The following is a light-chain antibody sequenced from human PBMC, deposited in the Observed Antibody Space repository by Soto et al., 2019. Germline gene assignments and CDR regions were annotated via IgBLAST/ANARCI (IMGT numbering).Light chain of an antibody. J-gene: IGKJ4*01. Sequence: IQMTQSPSSQSASVGDRVSITCRASQGIRNDVGWYQQKPGKAPKRLIYAAYNLQSGVPSRFSGSGSGTEFTLTISSLQPEDFATYYCLQHNSYPRTFGRGTKVEIK. CDR1: QGIRND. CDR2: AAY. CDR3: LQHNSYPRT. V-gene: IGKV1-17*01.